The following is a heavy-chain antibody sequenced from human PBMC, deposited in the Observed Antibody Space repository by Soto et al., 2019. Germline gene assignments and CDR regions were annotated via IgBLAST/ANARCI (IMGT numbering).Heavy chain of an antibody. V-gene: IGHV1-46*03. D-gene: IGHD3-22*01. CDR2: INPSGGST. J-gene: IGHJ5*02. CDR3: ARDDEYDGSRWFDP. CDR1: GYTFTSYY. Sequence: QVQLVQSGAEVKKPGASVKVSCKASGYTFTSYYMHWVRQAPGQGLEWMGIINPSGGSTSYAQKFPGRVSMTRNTSTSTVYMELSSHGSEDTAGDYCARDDEYDGSRWFDPWGQGTLVTVSS.